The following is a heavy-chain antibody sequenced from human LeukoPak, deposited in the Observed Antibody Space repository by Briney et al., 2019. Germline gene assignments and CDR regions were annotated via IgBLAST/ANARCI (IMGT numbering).Heavy chain of an antibody. Sequence: GGSLRLSCAASGYTFSSYAMSWVRQAPGKGLEWVSGMSGSGGSTYYADSVKGRFTISRDNSENTLYLQMTSLRAEDTAVYYCAKEYSYDSGGDAFDVWGQGTLVTVSS. CDR1: GYTFSSYA. V-gene: IGHV3-23*01. J-gene: IGHJ3*01. D-gene: IGHD3-22*01. CDR2: MSGSGGST. CDR3: AKEYSYDSGGDAFDV.